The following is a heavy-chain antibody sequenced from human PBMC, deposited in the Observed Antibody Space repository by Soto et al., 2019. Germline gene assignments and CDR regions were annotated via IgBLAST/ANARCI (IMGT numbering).Heavy chain of an antibody. CDR3: ARVGDGSGSYSPYYYYYGMDV. Sequence: GSLRLSCAASGFTFSSYSMNWVRQAPGKGLEWVSSISSSSSYIYYADSVKGRFTISRDNAKNSLYLQMNSLRAEDTAVYYCARVGDGSGSYSPYYYYYGMDVWGQGTTVTVSS. CDR2: ISSSSSYI. CDR1: GFTFSSYS. J-gene: IGHJ6*02. D-gene: IGHD3-10*01. V-gene: IGHV3-21*01.